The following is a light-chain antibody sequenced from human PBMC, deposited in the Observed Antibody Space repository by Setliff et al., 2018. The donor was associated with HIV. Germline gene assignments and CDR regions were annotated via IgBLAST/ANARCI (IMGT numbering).Light chain of an antibody. J-gene: IGLJ1*01. V-gene: IGLV2-18*02. Sequence: QSVLAQPPSVSGSPGQSVTISCTGTSSDVGTYNRVAWYQQTPGTAPKLMIYEVNNRPSGVPDRFSGSSSGNTASLTISGLQAEDKADYYCSSYASTSYGSSGTYVFGTGTKVTVL. CDR1: SSDVGTYNR. CDR3: SSYASTSYGSSGTYV. CDR2: EVN.